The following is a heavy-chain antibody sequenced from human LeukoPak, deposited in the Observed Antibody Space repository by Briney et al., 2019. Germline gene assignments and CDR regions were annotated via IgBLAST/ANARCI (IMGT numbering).Heavy chain of an antibody. Sequence: GGSLRLSCAASGFTVSSNYMSWVRQAPGKGLEWVSVIYSGGSTYYADSVKGRFTIFRDNSKNTLYLQMNSLRAEDTAVYYCARVGAAAISDAFDIWGQGTMVTVSS. CDR1: GFTVSSNY. V-gene: IGHV3-66*01. J-gene: IGHJ3*02. CDR2: IYSGGST. D-gene: IGHD6-13*01. CDR3: ARVGAAAISDAFDI.